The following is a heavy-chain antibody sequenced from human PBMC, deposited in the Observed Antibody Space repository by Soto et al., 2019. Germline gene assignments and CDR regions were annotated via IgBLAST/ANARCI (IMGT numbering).Heavy chain of an antibody. J-gene: IGHJ6*03. CDR1: GFTFSSYA. V-gene: IGHV3-64*01. CDR3: AGAWRVTIFGVVTGHYYMDV. D-gene: IGHD3-3*01. CDR2: ISSNGGST. Sequence: GGSLRLSCAASGFTFSSYAMHWVRQAPGKGLEYVSAISSNGGSTYYANSVKGRFTISRDNSKNTLYLQMGSLRAEDMAVYYSAGAWRVTIFGVVTGHYYMDVWGKGTTVTVSS.